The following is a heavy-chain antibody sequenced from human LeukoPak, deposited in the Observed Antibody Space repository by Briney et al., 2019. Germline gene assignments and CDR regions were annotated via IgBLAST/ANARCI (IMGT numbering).Heavy chain of an antibody. V-gene: IGHV3-30*02. Sequence: GGSLRLSCAASGFTFSSYAMHWVRQAPGKGLEWVAFIRYDGSRKYYGDSVKGRFTISRDNAKNSLYLEMNSLRAEDTAVYSCARGAWSENPFDYWGQGTLVTVSS. CDR1: GFTFSSYA. CDR2: IRYDGSRK. J-gene: IGHJ4*02. CDR3: ARGAWSENPFDY. D-gene: IGHD1-14*01.